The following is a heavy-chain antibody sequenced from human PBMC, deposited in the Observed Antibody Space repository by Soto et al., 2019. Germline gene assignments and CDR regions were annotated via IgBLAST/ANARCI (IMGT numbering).Heavy chain of an antibody. CDR3: ARELEGGVFDI. Sequence: SETLSLTCTVSGGPVRDAFSYWTWIRQPPGKGPEWMGYLSYTGSTYYNPSLRNRATISVDECSNLLSLRLSSVTAADTAVYYCARELEGGVFDIWGRGTLVTVSS. CDR2: LSYTGST. CDR1: GGPVRDAFSY. V-gene: IGHV4-30-4*01. D-gene: IGHD2-8*02. J-gene: IGHJ3*02.